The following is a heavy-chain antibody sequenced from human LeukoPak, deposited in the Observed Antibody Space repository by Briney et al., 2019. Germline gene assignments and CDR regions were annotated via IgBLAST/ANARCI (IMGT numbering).Heavy chain of an antibody. CDR2: ISNDGSKK. V-gene: IGHV3-30*18. CDR1: GFTFSSYG. J-gene: IGHJ4*02. Sequence: GGSLRLSCAASGFTFSSYGMHWIRQAPGKGLDWVAVISNDGSKKYYADSVKGRFTISRDNSKNTLSLQVSSLRAEDTAVYYCAKDRYSYAFEYSDSWGQGTLVTVSS. CDR3: AKDRYSYAFEYSDS. D-gene: IGHD5-18*01.